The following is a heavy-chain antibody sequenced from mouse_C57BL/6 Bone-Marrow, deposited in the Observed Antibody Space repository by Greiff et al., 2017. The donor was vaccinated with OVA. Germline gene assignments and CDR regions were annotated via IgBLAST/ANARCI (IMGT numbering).Heavy chain of an antibody. D-gene: IGHD1-1*01. V-gene: IGHV1-7*01. CDR1: GYTFTSYW. CDR3: ARRATVVATDYYAMDY. J-gene: IGHJ4*01. Sequence: QVHVKQSGAELAKPGASVKLSCKASGYTFTSYWMHWVKQRPGQGLEWIGYINPSSGYTKYNQKFKDKATLTADKSSSTAYMQLSSLTYEDSAVYYCARRATVVATDYYAMDYWGQGTSVTVSS. CDR2: INPSSGYT.